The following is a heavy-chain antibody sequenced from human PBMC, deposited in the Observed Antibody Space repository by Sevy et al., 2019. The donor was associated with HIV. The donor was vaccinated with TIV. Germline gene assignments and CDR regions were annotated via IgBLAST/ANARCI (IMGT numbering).Heavy chain of an antibody. CDR1: GYTFTNYG. CDR2: ITTYNGKT. V-gene: IGHV1-18*01. Sequence: ASVKFSCKASGYTFTNYGITWVRQAPGQGLEWMGWITTYNGKTNYVEMLQGRVTMTTDTSTSTAYMELRSLRSDDTAVYYCARVHGLVPAAIYPNYGMDVWGQGTTVTVSS. CDR3: ARVHGLVPAAIYPNYGMDV. J-gene: IGHJ6*02. D-gene: IGHD2-2*01.